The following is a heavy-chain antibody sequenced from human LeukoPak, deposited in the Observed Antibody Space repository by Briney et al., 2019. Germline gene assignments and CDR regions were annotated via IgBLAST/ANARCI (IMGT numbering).Heavy chain of an antibody. CDR3: AAGGGREDYYDSSGYYFDY. D-gene: IGHD3-22*01. CDR2: ISGSGGST. V-gene: IGHV3-23*01. CDR1: GFTFSSYA. J-gene: IGHJ4*02. Sequence: GSLRLSCAASGFTFSSYAMSWVRQAPGKGLEWVSAISGSGGSTYYADSVKGRFTISGDNSKNTLYLQMNSLRAEDTAVYYCAAGGGREDYYDSSGYYFDYWGQGTLVTVSS.